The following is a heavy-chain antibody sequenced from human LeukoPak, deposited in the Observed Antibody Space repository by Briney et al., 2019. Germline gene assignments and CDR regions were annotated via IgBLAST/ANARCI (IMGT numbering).Heavy chain of an antibody. V-gene: IGHV3-74*01. D-gene: IGHD2/OR15-2a*01. J-gene: IGHJ4*02. CDR1: GFTFSNYW. CDR2: INSDGSST. CDR3: ARDFYDGFALDY. Sequence: GGSLRLSCAASGFTFSNYWMHWVRQAPGKGLVWVSRINSDGSSTSYADSVKGRFTISRDNARNSLYLQMDNLRAEDTGVYYCARDFYDGFALDYWGQGTLVTVSS.